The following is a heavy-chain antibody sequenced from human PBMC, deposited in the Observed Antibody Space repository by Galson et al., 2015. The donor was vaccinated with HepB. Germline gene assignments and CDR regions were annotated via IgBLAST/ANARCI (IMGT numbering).Heavy chain of an antibody. CDR1: GFTFSDFW. V-gene: IGHV3-7*01. Sequence: SLRLSCAASGFTFSDFWMSWVRQTPGKRLEWLANIKQDGSEKYYVDSVKGRFTISRDNAKNSLYLQMNSLRAEDTAVYYCARDLVWGKTGTGYWGQGTLVTVSS. D-gene: IGHD3-16*01. J-gene: IGHJ4*02. CDR2: IKQDGSEK. CDR3: ARDLVWGKTGTGY.